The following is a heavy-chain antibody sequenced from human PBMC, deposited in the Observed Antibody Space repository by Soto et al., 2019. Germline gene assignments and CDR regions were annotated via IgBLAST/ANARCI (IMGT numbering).Heavy chain of an antibody. Sequence: EVQLLESGGGLVQPGGSLRLSCAASGFTFSTYAMNWVRQAPGKGLEWVSAFSGSGGGTYYADSVKGRFTISRDNSKNKLYLQMNSLRAEDTAVYYCAKDDGSGLYYYYYVNVWGKGTTVTVSS. J-gene: IGHJ6*03. D-gene: IGHD3-10*01. V-gene: IGHV3-23*01. CDR3: AKDDGSGLYYYYYVNV. CDR2: FSGSGGGT. CDR1: GFTFSTYA.